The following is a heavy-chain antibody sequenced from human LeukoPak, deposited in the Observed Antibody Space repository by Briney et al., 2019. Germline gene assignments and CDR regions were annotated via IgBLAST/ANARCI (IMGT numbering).Heavy chain of an antibody. CDR2: IYHSGST. CDR3: AGRRGIYTLFDY. D-gene: IGHD2-2*02. J-gene: IGHJ4*02. Sequence: SETLSLTCAVSNYSISSAYYWAWIRQPPGKGLEWIGNIYHSGSTYYNPSLKSRVSISVDTPRNQISLKLISVTAADTAVYHCAGRRGIYTLFDYWGQGTLVTVSS. CDR1: NYSISSAYY. V-gene: IGHV4-38-2*01.